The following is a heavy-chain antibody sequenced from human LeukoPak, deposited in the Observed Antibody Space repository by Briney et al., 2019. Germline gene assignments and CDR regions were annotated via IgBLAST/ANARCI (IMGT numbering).Heavy chain of an antibody. D-gene: IGHD2/OR15-2a*01. V-gene: IGHV3-33*08. J-gene: IGHJ2*01. CDR3: ARDADTTALYWYFDL. Sequence: GSLRLSCTASGFALSHYSMHWVRQAPGKGLELVALLWADGTRPSYADSVKGRFTISRDISRNTLYLQMNGLRAEDTALYYCARDADTTALYWYFDLWGRGTLVTVSS. CDR2: LWADGTRP. CDR1: GFALSHYS.